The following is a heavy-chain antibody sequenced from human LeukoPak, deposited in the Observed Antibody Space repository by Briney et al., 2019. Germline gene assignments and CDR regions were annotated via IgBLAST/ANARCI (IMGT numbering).Heavy chain of an antibody. Sequence: GGSLRLSCAASGLTFSSHWMHWVRQAPGKGLVWVSRITNDGSSTTYADSVKGRFTISKDNAKNTVYLQMNSLRAEDTAVYYCAKVEYYDILTGYHPQAFDIWGQGTVVTVSS. CDR3: AKVEYYDILTGYHPQAFDI. CDR2: ITNDGSST. CDR1: GLTFSSHW. J-gene: IGHJ3*02. D-gene: IGHD3-9*01. V-gene: IGHV3-74*01.